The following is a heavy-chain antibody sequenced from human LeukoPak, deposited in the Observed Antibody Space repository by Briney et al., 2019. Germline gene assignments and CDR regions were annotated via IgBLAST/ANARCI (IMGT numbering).Heavy chain of an antibody. CDR3: ARRAAGTTGRFDX. Sequence: XXDPXDXXTNXRPXFQGXVTISAEKSISTAYLQWSSLKASDXAMYYCARRAAGTTGRFDXWGQGTLVTVSS. J-gene: IGHJ4*02. D-gene: IGHD1-1*01. V-gene: IGHV5-10-1*01. CDR2: XDPXDXXT.